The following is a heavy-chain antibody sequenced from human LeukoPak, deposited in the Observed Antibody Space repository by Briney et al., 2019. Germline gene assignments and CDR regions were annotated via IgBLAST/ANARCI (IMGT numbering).Heavy chain of an antibody. J-gene: IGHJ4*01. CDR1: GFPFDDYA. Sequence: GGSLRLSCAASGFPFDDYAMHWVRQAPGKGLEWVSGISWNSGSLDYVDSVKGRFTISRDNAKNSLYLEMNSLRAEDTALYYCAKGTGRYWTFLDYSGHGDPVTASS. CDR2: ISWNSGSL. CDR3: AKGTGRYWTFLDY. D-gene: IGHD1-26*01. V-gene: IGHV3-9*01.